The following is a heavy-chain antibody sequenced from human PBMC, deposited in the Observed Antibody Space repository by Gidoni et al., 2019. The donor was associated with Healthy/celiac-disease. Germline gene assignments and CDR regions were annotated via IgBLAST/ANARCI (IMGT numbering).Heavy chain of an antibody. CDR2: ISYDGSNK. J-gene: IGHJ4*02. CDR1: GFTFSSYG. V-gene: IGHV3-30*18. Sequence: QVQLVESGGGVVQPGRSLRLSCEASGFTFSSYGMHWVRQAPGKGLEWVAVISYDGSNKYYADSVKGRFTISRDNSKNTLYLQMNSLRAEDTAVYYCAKEILTPSGHFDYWGQGTLVTVSS. D-gene: IGHD3-10*01. CDR3: AKEILTPSGHFDY.